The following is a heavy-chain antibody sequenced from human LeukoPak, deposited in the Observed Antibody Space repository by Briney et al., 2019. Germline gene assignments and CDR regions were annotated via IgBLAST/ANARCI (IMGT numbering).Heavy chain of an antibody. CDR3: ARVWSYRPNFDY. V-gene: IGHV3-74*01. Sequence: GGSLRLSCAASGFTFSSYWMHWVRQAPGKGLVWVSRINSDGSSTSYADSVKGRFTISRDNAKNTLYLQMNSLRAEDTAVYYCARVWSYRPNFDYWGQGTLVTVSS. D-gene: IGHD3-16*02. J-gene: IGHJ4*02. CDR1: GFTFSSYW. CDR2: INSDGSST.